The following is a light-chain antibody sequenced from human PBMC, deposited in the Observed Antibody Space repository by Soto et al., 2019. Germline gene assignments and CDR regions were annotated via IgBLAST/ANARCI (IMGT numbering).Light chain of an antibody. CDR3: SSYTSSSTRV. J-gene: IGLJ1*01. CDR1: SRDVGAYDY. V-gene: IGLV2-14*03. CDR2: EVS. Sequence: QSALTQPASVSGSPGQSITISFTGTSRDVGAYDYVSWYQQHPDKAPKLMIYEVSNRPSGVSNRFSGSKSVNTATLTISGLQTEDEADYYCSSYTSSSTRVFGTGTKVTVL.